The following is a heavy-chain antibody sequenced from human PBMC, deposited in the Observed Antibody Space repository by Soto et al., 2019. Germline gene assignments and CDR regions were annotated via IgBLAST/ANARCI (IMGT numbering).Heavy chain of an antibody. V-gene: IGHV3-23*01. CDR1: GFTFSHYA. CDR3: ARKYHFGSGSYLYYFDY. D-gene: IGHD3-10*01. Sequence: GSLRLSCAASGFTFSHYAMSWVRQAPGKGLEWVSTIAADGGSTYYGDSVKGRFSISRDNSKNTLFLQLNSLRAEDTAVYYCARKYHFGSGSYLYYFDYWGQGGLVTVSS. CDR2: IAADGGST. J-gene: IGHJ4*02.